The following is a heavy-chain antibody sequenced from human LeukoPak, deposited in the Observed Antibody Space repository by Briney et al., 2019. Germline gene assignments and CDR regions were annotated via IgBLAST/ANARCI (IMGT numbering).Heavy chain of an antibody. CDR2: IYPDDSDT. D-gene: IGHD2/OR15-2a*01. CDR1: GYSFTTYW. Sequence: GESLKISCKGSGYSFTTYWIGWVRQMPGKGLEWMGIIYPDDSDTRYSPSFQGQVTISADRSASTAYLQWHSLKASDTAIYYCARGINDEYFQSWGQGTLVTVSS. V-gene: IGHV5-51*01. CDR3: ARGINDEYFQS. J-gene: IGHJ1*01.